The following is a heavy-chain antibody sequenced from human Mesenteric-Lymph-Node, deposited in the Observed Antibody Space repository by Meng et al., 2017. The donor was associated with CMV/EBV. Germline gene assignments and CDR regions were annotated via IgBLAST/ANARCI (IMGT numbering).Heavy chain of an antibody. CDR1: GYTFTNFV. V-gene: IGHV1-2*02. D-gene: IGHD6-19*01. CDR2: INPNRGGT. CDR3: AGDLQWLVGTFFDP. J-gene: IGHJ5*02. Sequence: ASVKVSCKASGYTFTNFVITWVRQAPGQGLEWMGWINPNRGGTNFAQKFQGRVTMTRDTSINTAYMELNGLTSDDTAMYYCAGDLQWLVGTFFDPWGQGTQVTVSS.